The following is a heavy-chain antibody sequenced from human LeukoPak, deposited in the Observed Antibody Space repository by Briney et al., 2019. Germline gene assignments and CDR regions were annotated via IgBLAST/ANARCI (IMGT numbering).Heavy chain of an antibody. D-gene: IGHD3-10*01. CDR3: AREFYGSGSYYNYSDY. CDR1: GGSFSNYY. CDR2: MSYSGST. J-gene: IGHJ4*02. V-gene: IGHV4-59*01. Sequence: MASETLSLTCTVSGGSFSNYYWSWVRQPPGKGLEWIGDMSYSGSTKYSPSLKSRVAISVDTSKNQFSLKMTSVTAADTAVYYCAREFYGSGSYYNYSDYWGQGTLVTVSS.